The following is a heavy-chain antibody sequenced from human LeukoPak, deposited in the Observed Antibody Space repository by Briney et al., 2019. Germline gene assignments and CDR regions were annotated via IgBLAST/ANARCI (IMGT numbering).Heavy chain of an antibody. V-gene: IGHV3-23*01. Sequence: GALRLSCAASGFTFSSYAMSWVRQAPGKGLEWVSAISGSGGSTYYADSVKGRFTISRDNSKNTLYLQMNSLRAEDTAVYYCAKDGRYNWNDDDGGYNWFDPWGQGTLVTVSS. CDR1: GFTFSSYA. CDR2: ISGSGGST. CDR3: AKDGRYNWNDDDGGYNWFDP. J-gene: IGHJ5*02. D-gene: IGHD1-1*01.